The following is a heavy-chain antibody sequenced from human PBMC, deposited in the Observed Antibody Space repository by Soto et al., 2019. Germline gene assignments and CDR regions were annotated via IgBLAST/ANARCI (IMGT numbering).Heavy chain of an antibody. CDR3: TRVTQRITMIVVATPPDY. V-gene: IGHV3-49*03. J-gene: IGHJ4*02. CDR2: IRSKSYGGTT. D-gene: IGHD3-22*01. Sequence: PGGSRRPSCTASVFTFGDYAMSWFRQAPGKGLEWVGFIRSKSYGGTTEYAASVKGRFTISRDDSKSIAYLQMNSLKTEDTAVYYCTRVTQRITMIVVATPPDYWGQGTLVTVSS. CDR1: VFTFGDYA.